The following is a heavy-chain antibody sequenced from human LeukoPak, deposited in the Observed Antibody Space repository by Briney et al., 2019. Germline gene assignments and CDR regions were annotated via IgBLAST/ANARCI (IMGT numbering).Heavy chain of an antibody. CDR1: GFTFSSYA. CDR2: ISYDGSNK. Sequence: GGSLRLSCAASGFTFSSYAMHWVRQAPGKGLERVAVISYDGSNKYYADSVKGRFTISRDNAKNSLYLQMNSLRAEDTALYYCAKDAGAFYDSSGYYGKSAFDIWGQGTMVTVSS. CDR3: AKDAGAFYDSSGYYGKSAFDI. D-gene: IGHD3-22*01. V-gene: IGHV3-30-3*01. J-gene: IGHJ3*02.